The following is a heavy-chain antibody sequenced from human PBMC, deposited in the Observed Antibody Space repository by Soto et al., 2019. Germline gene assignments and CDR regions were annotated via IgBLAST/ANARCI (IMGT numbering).Heavy chain of an antibody. Sequence: SETLSLTCAVSGGSISSSNWWSWVRQPPGKGLEWIGEIYHSGSTNYNPSLKSRVTISVDKSKNQFSLKLSSVTAADTAVYYCARAASYYDSSGYYWRFDYWGQGTLVTVSS. D-gene: IGHD3-22*01. CDR3: ARAASYYDSSGYYWRFDY. V-gene: IGHV4-4*02. CDR2: IYHSGST. J-gene: IGHJ4*02. CDR1: GGSISSSNW.